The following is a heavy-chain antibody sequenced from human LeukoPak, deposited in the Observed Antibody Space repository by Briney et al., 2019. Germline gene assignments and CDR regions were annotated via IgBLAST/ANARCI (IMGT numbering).Heavy chain of an antibody. CDR2: IYTSGST. D-gene: IGHD6-13*01. CDR3: ARATGGAAAADFDP. CDR1: GGSISSYY. J-gene: IGHJ5*02. V-gene: IGHV4-4*07. Sequence: SETLSLTCTVSGGSISSYYWSWIRQPAGKGLEWIGRIYTSGSTNCNPSLKSRVTMSVDTSKNQFSLKLRSVTAADTAVYYCARATGGAAAADFDPWGQGTLVTVSS.